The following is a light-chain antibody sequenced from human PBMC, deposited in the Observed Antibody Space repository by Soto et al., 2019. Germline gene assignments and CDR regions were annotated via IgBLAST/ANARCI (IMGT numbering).Light chain of an antibody. J-gene: IGKJ3*01. CDR2: AAS. V-gene: IGKV1-27*01. Sequence: DIQMTQSPSSLSASVGDTVTITCRASQGISNSLAWFQQKPGRVPQFLIYAASTLQPGVPPRFSGSGSGTDVTLTINSLQPEDVATYYCQNYNSAPLTFGPGTRVEIK. CDR1: QGISNS. CDR3: QNYNSAPLT.